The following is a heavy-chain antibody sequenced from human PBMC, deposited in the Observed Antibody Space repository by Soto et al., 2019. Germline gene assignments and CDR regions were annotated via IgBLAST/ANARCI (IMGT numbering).Heavy chain of an antibody. CDR3: ARLNAGTTYYYYGMDV. CDR2: IYYSGST. Sequence: SETLSLTCTVSSASISSSSYTWGWIRQPPGKGLEWIGSIYYSGSTYYNPSLKSRVTISVDTSKNQFSLKLSSVTAADTALYYCARLNAGTTYYYYGMDVWGQGTTVTVSS. V-gene: IGHV4-39*01. J-gene: IGHJ6*02. CDR1: SASISSSSYT. D-gene: IGHD1-7*01.